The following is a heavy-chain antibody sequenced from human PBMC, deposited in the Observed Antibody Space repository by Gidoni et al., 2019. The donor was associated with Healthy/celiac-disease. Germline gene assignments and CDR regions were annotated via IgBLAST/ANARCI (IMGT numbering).Heavy chain of an antibody. Sequence: QVQLQQWGAGLLKPSETLSPTCAVYAGSFIVYYWSWIRQPPGKGLEWIGEINHSGSTNYNPSLKSRVTISVDTSKNQFSLKLSSVTAGDTAVYYCAIPYYYDSSGSSYAFDIWGQGTMVTVSS. D-gene: IGHD3-22*01. CDR1: AGSFIVYY. V-gene: IGHV4-34*01. CDR2: INHSGST. J-gene: IGHJ3*02. CDR3: AIPYYYDSSGSSYAFDI.